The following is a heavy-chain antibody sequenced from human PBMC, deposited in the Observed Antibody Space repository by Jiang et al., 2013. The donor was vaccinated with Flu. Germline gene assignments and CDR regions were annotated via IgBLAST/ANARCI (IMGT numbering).Heavy chain of an antibody. D-gene: IGHD4-23*01. J-gene: IGHJ4*02. CDR2: INHSGST. Sequence: VLLKPSETLSLTCAVYGGSFSGYYWSWIRQPPGKGLEWIGEINHSGSTNYNPSLKSRVTISVDTSKNQFSLKLSSVTAADTAVYYCARVATVVTPLGYFDYWGQGTLVTVSS. CDR1: GGSFSGYY. V-gene: IGHV4-34*01. CDR3: ARVATVVTPLGYFDY.